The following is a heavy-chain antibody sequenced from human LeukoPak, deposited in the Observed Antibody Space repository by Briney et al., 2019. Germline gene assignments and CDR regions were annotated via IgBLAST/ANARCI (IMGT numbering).Heavy chain of an antibody. Sequence: PSETLSPTCTVSGTTISNYYWRWIRQPPGKGLEWIGYVHYSGNINYNPSLKSRVTISIDTSNNQFSLKLNSVTAADTAVYYCALDTSGWSDDSFDIWGPGTTVTVS. CDR1: GTTISNYY. J-gene: IGHJ3*02. V-gene: IGHV4-59*03. D-gene: IGHD6-19*01. CDR2: VHYSGNI. CDR3: ALDTSGWSDDSFDI.